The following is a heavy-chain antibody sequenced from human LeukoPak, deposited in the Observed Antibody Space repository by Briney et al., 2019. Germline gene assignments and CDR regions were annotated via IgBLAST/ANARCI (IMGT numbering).Heavy chain of an antibody. D-gene: IGHD6-19*01. CDR3: ARHMYSGAWYYFDY. CDR1: GASVNIGNYY. Sequence: PSETLSLTCTVSGASVNIGNYYWTWIRQPPGKGLEWIGYISHIGSTNYNPFLKSRVTISVDTSKNQFSLRLSSVTAADTAVYYCARHMYSGAWYYFDYWGQGTLVTVSS. V-gene: IGHV4-61*01. J-gene: IGHJ4*02. CDR2: ISHIGST.